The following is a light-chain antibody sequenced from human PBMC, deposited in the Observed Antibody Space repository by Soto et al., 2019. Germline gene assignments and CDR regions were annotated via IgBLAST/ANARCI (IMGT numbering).Light chain of an antibody. CDR1: QSVSSN. CDR3: QQHSHWPPWT. V-gene: IGKV3-15*01. CDR2: GAS. J-gene: IGKJ1*01. Sequence: EIVMTQSPATLSVSPGERATLSCRASQSVSSNLAWYQQKPGQAPRLLIYGASTRATGIPARFSGSGSGTEFTLTISSLEPEDFAVYYCQQHSHWPPWTFGQGTKVDNK.